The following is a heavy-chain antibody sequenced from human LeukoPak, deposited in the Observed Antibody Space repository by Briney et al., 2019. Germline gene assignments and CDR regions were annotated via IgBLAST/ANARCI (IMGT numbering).Heavy chain of an antibody. CDR3: ARVGSSGSFYFDY. J-gene: IGHJ4*02. CDR2: ISSSSSTI. CDR1: GFTFSSYG. D-gene: IGHD1-26*01. V-gene: IGHV3-48*04. Sequence: GGSLRLSCAASGFTFSSYGMTWVRQAPGKGLEWVSYISSSSSTIYYADSVKGRFTISRDNAKNSLYLQMNSLRAEDTAVYYCARVGSSGSFYFDYWGQGTLVTVSS.